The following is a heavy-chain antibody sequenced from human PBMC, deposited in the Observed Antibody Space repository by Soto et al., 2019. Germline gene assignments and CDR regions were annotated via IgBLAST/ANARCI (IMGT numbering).Heavy chain of an antibody. CDR3: VRVPAY. CDR1: GGSISSGGYS. J-gene: IGHJ4*02. Sequence: QLQLQESGSGLVKPSQTLSLTCAVSGGSISSGGYSWSWIRQPPGKGLDWIGYIYHSGSTYYNPSLKSRVTISVDRSKNQFSLKLSFVTAADTAVYYCVRVPAYWGQGTLVTVSS. CDR2: IYHSGST. V-gene: IGHV4-30-2*01.